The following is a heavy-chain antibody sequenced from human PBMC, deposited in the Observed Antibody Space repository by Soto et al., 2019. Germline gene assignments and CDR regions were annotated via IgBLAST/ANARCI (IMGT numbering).Heavy chain of an antibody. J-gene: IGHJ4*02. CDR3: AKEISSRPRDFDY. CDR2: VSGDGYST. Sequence: GGSLRLSCAASGFTFSSYAMSWVRQAPGKGLEWVSAVSGDGYSTYYADSVRGRFTVSRDNSKTTVYLQMNSLRAEDTAVYFCAKEISSRPRDFDYWGQGTLVTVSS. D-gene: IGHD6-6*01. V-gene: IGHV3-23*01. CDR1: GFTFSSYA.